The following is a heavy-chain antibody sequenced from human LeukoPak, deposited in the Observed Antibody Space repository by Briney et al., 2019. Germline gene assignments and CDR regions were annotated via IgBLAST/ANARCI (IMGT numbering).Heavy chain of an antibody. CDR3: AKHRGARADSSRIGMDV. J-gene: IGHJ6*02. D-gene: IGHD6-19*01. Sequence: GGPLRLSCAASGLTFSSYAMSWVRQAPGKGLEWVSTISDNGGGTHYADSVKGRSTISRDNSKNTLYLQMNSLRAEDTAVYYCAKHRGARADSSRIGMDVWGQGTTVTVSS. CDR2: ISDNGGGT. V-gene: IGHV3-23*01. CDR1: GLTFSSYA.